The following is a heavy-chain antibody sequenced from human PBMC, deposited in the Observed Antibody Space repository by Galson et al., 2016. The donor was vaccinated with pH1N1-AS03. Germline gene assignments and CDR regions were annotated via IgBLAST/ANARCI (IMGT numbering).Heavy chain of an antibody. J-gene: IGHJ4*02. D-gene: IGHD2-15*01. V-gene: IGHV4-39*01. CDR3: ARRCGGGSCTDC. Sequence: SETLSLTCTVSGGSISSGSYYWAWIRQPPGKGLEWIGSIFYSGDTFYNPSLKSRVTISVDTSKNQFSLKLSSVTAADTAVYYCARRCGGGSCTDCWGQGTLVTVSS. CDR2: IFYSGDT. CDR1: GGSISSGSYY.